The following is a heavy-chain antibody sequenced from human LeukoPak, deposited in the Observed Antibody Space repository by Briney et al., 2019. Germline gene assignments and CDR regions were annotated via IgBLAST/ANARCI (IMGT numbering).Heavy chain of an antibody. D-gene: IGHD2-15*01. CDR1: GCTFSGYA. J-gene: IGHJ4*02. CDR3: ATYPGSVVAAATPFGNY. Sequence: ASVKVSRKASGCTFSGYAISWVRQAPGQGLEWMGGIIPIFGTANYAQKLLSRVTITAGESTSTAYMELSSLRSEDTAVYYCATYPGSVVAAATPFGNYWGQGTLVTVSS. CDR2: IIPIFGTA. V-gene: IGHV1-69*13.